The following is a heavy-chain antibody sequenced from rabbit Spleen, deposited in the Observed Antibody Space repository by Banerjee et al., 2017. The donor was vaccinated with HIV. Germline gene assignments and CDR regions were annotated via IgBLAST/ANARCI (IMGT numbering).Heavy chain of an antibody. D-gene: IGHD4-1*01. Sequence: QEQLEESGGDLVKPEGSLTLTCTASGFTFSRYWGCWVRQAPGKGLEWIACIDVGSSGTTYYASWAKGRFTISKTSSTTVTLQMSSLTAADTATYFCARDLDGVIGWNFGWWGPGTLVTVS. CDR1: GFTFSRYW. J-gene: IGHJ4*01. V-gene: IGHV1S45*01. CDR3: ARDLDGVIGWNFGW. CDR2: IDVGSSGTT.